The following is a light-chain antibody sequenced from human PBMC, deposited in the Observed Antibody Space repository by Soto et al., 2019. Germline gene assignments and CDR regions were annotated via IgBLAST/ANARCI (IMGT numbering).Light chain of an antibody. V-gene: IGLV1-51*01. Sequence: QAVLTQPPSASGTPGQRVTISCSGGSSNIRTNTVNWYQQLPGTTPKLLIYDNDKRPSGIPERFSGSKSGASATLGITGLLTGDEADYYCQTWDSSVSALVFGGGTKLTVL. CDR3: QTWDSSVSALV. J-gene: IGLJ2*01. CDR1: SSNIRTNT. CDR2: DND.